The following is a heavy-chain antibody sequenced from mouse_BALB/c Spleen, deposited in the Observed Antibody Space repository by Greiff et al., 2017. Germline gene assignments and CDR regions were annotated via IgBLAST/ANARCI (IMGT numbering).Heavy chain of an antibody. D-gene: IGHD2-1*01. CDR2: IWAGGST. V-gene: IGHV2-9*02. CDR1: GFSLTSYG. J-gene: IGHJ4*01. Sequence: VKVVESGPGLVAPSQSLSITCTVSGFSLTSYGVHWVRQPPGKGLEWLGVIWAGGSTNYNSALMSRLSISKDNSKSQVFLKMNSLQTDDTAMYYCARTDGKRDAMDYWGQGTSVTVSS. CDR3: ARTDGKRDAMDY.